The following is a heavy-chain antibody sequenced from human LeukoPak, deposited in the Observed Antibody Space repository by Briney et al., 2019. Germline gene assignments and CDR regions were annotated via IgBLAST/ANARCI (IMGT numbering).Heavy chain of an antibody. V-gene: IGHV3-7*01. D-gene: IGHD3-22*01. CDR1: GFTFSSYW. CDR2: IKQDGSEK. Sequence: GGSLRLSCAASGFTFSSYWMSWVRQAPGKGLEWVANIKQDGSEKYYVDSVKGRFTISRDNAKNSLYLQMNSLRAEDTAVYYCARHPLSSGWYGEFYFDCWGQRALVTVSS. J-gene: IGHJ4*02. CDR3: ARHPLSSGWYGEFYFDC.